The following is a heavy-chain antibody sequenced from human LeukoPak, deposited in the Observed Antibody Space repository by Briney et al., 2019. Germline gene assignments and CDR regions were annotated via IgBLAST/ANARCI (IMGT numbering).Heavy chain of an antibody. Sequence: GGSLRLSCAASGFTVSSNYMSWVRQAPGKGLEWVSVIYSGGSTYYADSVKGRFTISRDNSKNTLYLQMNSLRAEDTAVYYCARTPLSNCSGGSCYSPYYYYYYMDVWGKGTTVTVSS. J-gene: IGHJ6*03. V-gene: IGHV3-53*01. CDR2: IYSGGST. CDR1: GFTVSSNY. D-gene: IGHD2-15*01. CDR3: ARTPLSNCSGGSCYSPYYYYYYMDV.